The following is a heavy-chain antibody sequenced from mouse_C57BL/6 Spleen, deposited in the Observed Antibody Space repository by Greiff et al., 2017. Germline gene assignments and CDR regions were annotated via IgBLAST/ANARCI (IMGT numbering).Heavy chain of an antibody. D-gene: IGHD2-1*01. CDR2: ISNGGGST. V-gene: IGHV5-12*01. Sequence: EVQLVESGGGLVQPGGSLKLSCAASGFTFSDYYMYWVRQTPEKRLEWVAYISNGGGSTYYPDTVKGRFTISRDNAENPLYLQMSRLKSEDTAMYYCARRGGNYYFDYWGQGTTLTVSS. CDR3: ARRGGNYYFDY. CDR1: GFTFSDYY. J-gene: IGHJ2*01.